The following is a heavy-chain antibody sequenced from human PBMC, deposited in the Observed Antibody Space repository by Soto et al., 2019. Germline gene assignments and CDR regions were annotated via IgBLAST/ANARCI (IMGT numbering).Heavy chain of an antibody. Sequence: SSETLSLTCTVSGGSISSYYWSWIRQPPGKGLEWIGYIYYSGSTNYNPSLKSRVTISVDTSKNQFSLKLSSVTAADTAVYYCARNYDILTGYYDYWGQGTLVTVSS. D-gene: IGHD3-9*01. CDR2: IYYSGST. V-gene: IGHV4-59*01. J-gene: IGHJ4*02. CDR1: GGSISSYY. CDR3: ARNYDILTGYYDY.